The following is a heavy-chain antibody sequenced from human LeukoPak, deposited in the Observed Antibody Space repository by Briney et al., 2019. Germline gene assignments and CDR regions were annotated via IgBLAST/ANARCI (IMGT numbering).Heavy chain of an antibody. Sequence: GRSLRLSCAASGFTFSSYGMHSVRQAPGKGLEWVAVIWYDGSNKNYADSVKGRFTISRDNSKNTLYLQMNSLRAEDTAVYYCARDFYGGGYSYGSYYYYGMDVWGKGTTVTVSS. D-gene: IGHD5-18*01. CDR3: ARDFYGGGYSYGSYYYYGMDV. CDR1: GFTFSSYG. J-gene: IGHJ6*04. CDR2: IWYDGSNK. V-gene: IGHV3-33*01.